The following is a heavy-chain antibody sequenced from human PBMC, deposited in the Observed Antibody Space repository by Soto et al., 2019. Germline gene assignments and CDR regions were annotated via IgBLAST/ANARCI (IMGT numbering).Heavy chain of an antibody. CDR1: GFTFSSYE. CDR2: ISSTGTTI. CDR3: ARDQDSSSYPSFDY. D-gene: IGHD3-22*01. Sequence: GGSLRLSCAASGFTFSSYEMNWVRQAPGKGLEWVSYISSTGTTIYYADSVKGRFTISRDNAKNLLYLQMHSLRAEDTALYYCARDQDSSSYPSFDYWGQGTLVTVSS. V-gene: IGHV3-48*03. J-gene: IGHJ4*02.